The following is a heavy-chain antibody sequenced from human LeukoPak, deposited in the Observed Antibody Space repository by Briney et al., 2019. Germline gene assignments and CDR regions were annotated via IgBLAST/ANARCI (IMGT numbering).Heavy chain of an antibody. CDR1: GGTFSSHA. J-gene: IGHJ2*01. Sequence: SVKVSCKASGGTFSSHAISWVRQAPGQGLEWMGRIIPILGIANYAQKFQGRVTITADKSTSTAYMELSSLRSEDTAVYYCARVGWNIVVVPAASGYFDLWGRGTLVTVSS. D-gene: IGHD2-2*01. V-gene: IGHV1-69*04. CDR2: IIPILGIA. CDR3: ARVGWNIVVVPAASGYFDL.